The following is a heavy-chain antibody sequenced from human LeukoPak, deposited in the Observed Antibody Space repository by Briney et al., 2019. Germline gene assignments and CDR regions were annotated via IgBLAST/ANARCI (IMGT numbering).Heavy chain of an antibody. CDR3: ARERGGYCSGGSCYTGYMDV. CDR2: IKQDGSEK. J-gene: IGHJ6*03. Sequence: PGGSLRLSCAASGFTFSSYWMSWVRQAPGEGLEWVANIKQDGSEKYYVDSVKGRFTISRDNAKNSLYLQMNSLRAEDTAVYYCARERGGYCSGGSCYTGYMDVWGKGTTVTVSS. D-gene: IGHD2-15*01. CDR1: GFTFSSYW. V-gene: IGHV3-7*01.